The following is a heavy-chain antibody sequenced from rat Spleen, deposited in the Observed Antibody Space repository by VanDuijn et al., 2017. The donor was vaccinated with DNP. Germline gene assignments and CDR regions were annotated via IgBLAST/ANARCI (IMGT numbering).Heavy chain of an antibody. CDR3: TKDLQGYSMDA. CDR1: GFTFNTYW. J-gene: IGHJ4*01. CDR2: INPDGSNT. V-gene: IGHV5-58*01. D-gene: IGHD1-1*01. Sequence: EVQLVETGGGLVPPGRSLKLSCVASGFTFNTYWMFWIRQTPGKGLEWVASINPDGSNTYCQDSVKGRFTISRDNAENTVFLEMNSLRSEDTATYYCTKDLQGYSMDAWGQGASVTVSS.